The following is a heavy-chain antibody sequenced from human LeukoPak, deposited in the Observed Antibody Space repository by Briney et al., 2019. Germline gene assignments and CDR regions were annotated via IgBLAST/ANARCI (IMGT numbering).Heavy chain of an antibody. CDR2: ISAYNGNT. CDR1: GYTFTSYG. J-gene: IGHJ3*02. CDR3: ARDSHDYVWGSYPLPGAFDI. V-gene: IGHV1-18*01. Sequence: ASVKVSCKASGYTFTSYGISWVRQAPGQGLEWMGWISAYNGNTNYAQKLQGRVTMTTDTSTSTAYMELRSLRSDDTAVYYCARDSHDYVWGSYPLPGAFDIWGQGTMVTVSS. D-gene: IGHD3-16*02.